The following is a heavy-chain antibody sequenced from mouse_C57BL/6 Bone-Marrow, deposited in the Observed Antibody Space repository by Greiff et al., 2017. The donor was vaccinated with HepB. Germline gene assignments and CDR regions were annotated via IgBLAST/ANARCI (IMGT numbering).Heavy chain of an antibody. Sequence: QVQLQQSGAELVRPGASVTLSCKASGYTFTDYEMHWVKQTPVHGLEWIGAIDPETGGTAYNQKFKGKAILTADKSSSTAYMELRSLTSEDSAVYYCTRRGNSNYVAYWGQGTLVTVSA. D-gene: IGHD2-5*01. V-gene: IGHV1-15*01. CDR2: IDPETGGT. J-gene: IGHJ3*01. CDR1: GYTFTDYE. CDR3: TRRGNSNYVAY.